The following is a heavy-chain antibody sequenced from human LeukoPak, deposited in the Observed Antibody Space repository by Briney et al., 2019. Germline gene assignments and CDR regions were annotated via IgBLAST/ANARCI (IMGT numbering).Heavy chain of an antibody. CDR1: GGSISSSSYY. CDR2: IYYSGST. J-gene: IGHJ4*02. V-gene: IGHV4-39*07. D-gene: IGHD6-13*01. Sequence: SETLSLTCTVSGGSISSSSYYWGWIRQPPGKGLEWIGSIYYSGSTYYNPSLKSRVTISVDTSKNQFSLKLSSVTAADTAVYYCARTYSSSWYEVEVFDYWGQGTLVTVSS. CDR3: ARTYSSSWYEVEVFDY.